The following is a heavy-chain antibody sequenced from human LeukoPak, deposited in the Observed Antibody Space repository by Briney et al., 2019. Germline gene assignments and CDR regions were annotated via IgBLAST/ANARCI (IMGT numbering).Heavy chain of an antibody. CDR2: IRGDGRAT. CDR1: GFIFPDYW. CDR3: AREKWHSGYDLSPTHFDY. Sequence: PGGSMRLSCAASGFIFPDYWMHWVRQAPGSELVWVARIRGDGRATTYADSVKGRFTISRDNSKNTLYLQMNSLRAEDTAVYYCAREKWHSGYDLSPTHFDYWGQGTLVTVSS. D-gene: IGHD5-12*01. V-gene: IGHV3-74*01. J-gene: IGHJ4*02.